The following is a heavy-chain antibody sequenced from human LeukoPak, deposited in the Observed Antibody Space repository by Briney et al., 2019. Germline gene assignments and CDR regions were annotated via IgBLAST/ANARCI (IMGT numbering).Heavy chain of an antibody. CDR2: INHSGST. CDR3: ARGNSYGVDY. V-gene: IGHV4-34*01. D-gene: IGHD5-18*01. Sequence: GXEWIGEINHSGSTNYNPSLKSRVTISVDTSKNQFSLKLSSVTAADTAVYYCARGNSYGVDYWGQGTLVTVSS. J-gene: IGHJ4*02.